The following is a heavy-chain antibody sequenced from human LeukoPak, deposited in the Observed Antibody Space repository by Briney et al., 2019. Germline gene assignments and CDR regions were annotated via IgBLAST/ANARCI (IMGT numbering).Heavy chain of an antibody. CDR2: IIPIFGTP. J-gene: IGHJ3*02. V-gene: IGHV1-69*13. CDR3: ARELGYSDYHDAFDI. D-gene: IGHD5-12*01. Sequence: AASVKVSCKASGGTFSSHTINWVRQAPGQGLEWMGGIIPIFGTPNYAQKFQGRVTISADESTSTAYMELSSLRSEDTAVYYCARELGYSDYHDAFDIWGQGTMVTVSS. CDR1: GGTFSSHT.